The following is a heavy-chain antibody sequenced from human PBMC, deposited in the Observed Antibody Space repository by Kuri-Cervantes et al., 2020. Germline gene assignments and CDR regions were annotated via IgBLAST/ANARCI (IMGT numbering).Heavy chain of an antibody. Sequence: GSLRLSCAASGFTFINYAMSWVRQAPGKGLEWVSSISGSGDKTYYADSVKGRFTISRDNSKNTLYLQMNSLRAEDTAVYYCAKGGSYDILTGYRHYYTFNTMDVWGQGTTVTVSS. CDR2: ISGSGDKT. D-gene: IGHD3-9*01. V-gene: IGHV3-23*01. CDR1: GFTFINYA. CDR3: AKGGSYDILTGYRHYYTFNTMDV. J-gene: IGHJ6*02.